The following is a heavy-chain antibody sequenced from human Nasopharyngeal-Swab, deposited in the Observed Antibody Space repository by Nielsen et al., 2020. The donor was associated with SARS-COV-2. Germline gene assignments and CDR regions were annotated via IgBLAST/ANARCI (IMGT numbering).Heavy chain of an antibody. D-gene: IGHD4-23*01. Sequence: GESLKISCKGSGYSFTSYWIGWVRQMPGKGLEWMGIIYPGDSDTRNSPSFQGQVTISADKSISTAYLQWSSLKASDTAMYYCARQTIYGGNSHDAFDIWGQGTMVTVSS. CDR2: IYPGDSDT. V-gene: IGHV5-51*01. CDR3: ARQTIYGGNSHDAFDI. J-gene: IGHJ3*02. CDR1: GYSFTSYW.